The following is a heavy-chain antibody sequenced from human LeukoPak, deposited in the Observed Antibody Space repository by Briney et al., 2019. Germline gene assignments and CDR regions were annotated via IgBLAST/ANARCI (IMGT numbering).Heavy chain of an antibody. D-gene: IGHD3-10*01. CDR2: ISSSGSPI. CDR1: GFTFSSYS. Sequence: GGSLRLSCAASGFTFSSYSMNWVRQAPGKGLEWVSYISSSGSPIYYADSVEGRFTISRDNAKNSLYLQMSSLRAEDTAMYYCARTSWFGVDYWGQGTLVTVSS. V-gene: IGHV3-48*04. CDR3: ARTSWFGVDY. J-gene: IGHJ4*02.